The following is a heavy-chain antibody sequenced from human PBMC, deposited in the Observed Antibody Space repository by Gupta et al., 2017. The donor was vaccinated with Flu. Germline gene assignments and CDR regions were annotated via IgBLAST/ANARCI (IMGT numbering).Heavy chain of an antibody. J-gene: IGHJ4*02. V-gene: IGHV3-23*01. CDR1: GFTFSSYA. CDR3: AKDRGSSGDFDY. D-gene: IGHD3-22*01. Sequence: EVQLLESGGGLVQPGGSLRLSFAASGFTFSSYAMSWVRQAPGRGLEWVSAISGSGGSTYYADSVKGRFTISRDNSKNTLYLQMNSLRAEDTAVYYCAKDRGSSGDFDYWGQGTLVTVSS. CDR2: ISGSGGST.